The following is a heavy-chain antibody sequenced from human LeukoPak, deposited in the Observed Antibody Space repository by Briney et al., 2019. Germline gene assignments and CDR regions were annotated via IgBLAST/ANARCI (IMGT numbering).Heavy chain of an antibody. CDR1: GYSFNNHY. D-gene: IGHD4/OR15-4a*01. CDR2: MKLIDGRT. J-gene: IGHJ4*02. V-gene: IGHV1-46*02. CDR3: ARIQDYGNSDF. Sequence: ASVKVSCKASGYSFNNHYIHWVRQAPGQGLEWMGIMKLIDGRTYYAQKFQGRVTMTRDTSTSTVYMELSSLRSEDTALYYCARIQDYGNSDFWGQGTLVTVSS.